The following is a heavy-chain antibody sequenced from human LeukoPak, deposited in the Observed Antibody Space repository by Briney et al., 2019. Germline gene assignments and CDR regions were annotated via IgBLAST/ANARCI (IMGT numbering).Heavy chain of an antibody. Sequence: GGSLRLSCAASGFTFSSYPMHWVRQAPGKGLEYVSAISENGGNTYYANSVRGRFTISRDNSKNTLYLQMGSLRVEDMAVYHCAREDTPGSNWFDPWGQGTLVTVSS. CDR2: ISENGGNT. J-gene: IGHJ5*02. CDR3: AREDTPGSNWFDP. CDR1: GFTFSSYP. V-gene: IGHV3-64*01.